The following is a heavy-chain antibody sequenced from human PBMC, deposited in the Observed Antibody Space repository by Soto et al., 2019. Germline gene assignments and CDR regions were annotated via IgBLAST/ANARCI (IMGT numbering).Heavy chain of an antibody. D-gene: IGHD4-17*01. CDR3: TTDDYGDHAPMDY. Sequence: EVQLVESGGGLVKPGGSLRLSCAVSGFTFTNAWMNWVRQAPGKGLEWVGHVKSKADGGTSDYAAPVRGRFTISRDDLRETLYLQMHRLTTEDTAVSFCTTDDYGDHAPMDYWGRGTLVTVSS. J-gene: IGHJ4*02. CDR1: GFTFTNAW. CDR2: VKSKADGGTS. V-gene: IGHV3-15*01.